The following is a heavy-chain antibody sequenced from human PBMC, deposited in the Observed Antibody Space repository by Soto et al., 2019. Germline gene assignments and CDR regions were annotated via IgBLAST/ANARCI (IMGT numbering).Heavy chain of an antibody. CDR2: ISWNSGSI. CDR1: GFTFDDYA. J-gene: IGHJ6*03. D-gene: IGHD2-8*02. CDR3: ARVGTGYYYYYMDV. Sequence: GGSLRLSCAASGFTFDDYAMHWVRQAPGKGLEWVSGISWNSGSIGYADSVKGRFTISRDNSKNSLYLQMNSLRAEDTAVYYCARVGTGYYYYYMDVWGKGTTVTVSS. V-gene: IGHV3-9*01.